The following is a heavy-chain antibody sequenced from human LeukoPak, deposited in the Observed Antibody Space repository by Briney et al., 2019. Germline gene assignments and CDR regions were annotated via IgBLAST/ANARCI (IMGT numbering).Heavy chain of an antibody. Sequence: PGGSLEISRQGSGYRFSTYWIGWVRQMPGKGLGLMGIIYPGDSDTTYSPSFQGQVTISVDKSISTAYLQWSTLKASDTAMYYCARRVNSGYYFDYWAQGTLVTVSS. V-gene: IGHV5-51*01. J-gene: IGHJ4*02. D-gene: IGHD3-22*01. CDR1: GYRFSTYW. CDR2: IYPGDSDT. CDR3: ARRVNSGYYFDY.